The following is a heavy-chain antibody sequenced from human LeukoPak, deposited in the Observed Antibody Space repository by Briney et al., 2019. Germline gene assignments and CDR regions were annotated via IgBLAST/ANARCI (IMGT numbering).Heavy chain of an antibody. D-gene: IGHD3-3*01. CDR1: GFTFSGYW. J-gene: IGHJ4*01. CDR3: ASNRFLEWLFAY. V-gene: IGHV3-74*01. Sequence: PGGSLRLSCAASGFTFSGYWMHCVRQAPGKGLVWVSRINTDGSSTNYADSVKARFTISRDNAKNTLYLQMNSLRAEDTAVYYCASNRFLEWLFAYWGQGTLVTVSS. CDR2: INTDGSST.